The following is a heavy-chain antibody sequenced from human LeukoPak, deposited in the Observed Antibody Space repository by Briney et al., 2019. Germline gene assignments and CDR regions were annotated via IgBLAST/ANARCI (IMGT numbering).Heavy chain of an antibody. Sequence: ASVKVSCEASGYSFASYDINWLRQATGQGLEWMGWMNPNSGNAGYAQKFQGRVTMTRNTSINTAFMELASLTSDDTAVYYCARVIRYYYGMDVWGQGTTVTVSS. J-gene: IGHJ6*02. CDR1: GYSFASYD. CDR2: MNPNSGNA. V-gene: IGHV1-8*01. CDR3: ARVIRYYYGMDV.